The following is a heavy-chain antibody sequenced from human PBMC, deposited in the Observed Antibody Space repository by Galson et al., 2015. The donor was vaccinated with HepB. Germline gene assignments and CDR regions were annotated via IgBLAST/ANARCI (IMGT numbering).Heavy chain of an antibody. CDR2: ISSSSSTI. Sequence: SLRLSCAASGFTFSSYSMNWVRQAPGKGLEWVSYISSSSSTIYYADSVKGRFTISRDNAKNSLYLQMNSLRAEDTAVYYCARDPEDIVVVPADYYYYYGMDVWGQGTTVTVSS. CDR3: ARDPEDIVVVPADYYYYYGMDV. CDR1: GFTFSSYS. D-gene: IGHD2-2*01. J-gene: IGHJ6*02. V-gene: IGHV3-48*01.